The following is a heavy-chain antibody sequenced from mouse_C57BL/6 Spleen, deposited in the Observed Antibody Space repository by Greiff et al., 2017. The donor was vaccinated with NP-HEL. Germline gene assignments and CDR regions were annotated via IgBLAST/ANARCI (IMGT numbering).Heavy chain of an antibody. CDR3: SRGYGYFDV. CDR1: GFTFSNYW. J-gene: IGHJ1*03. V-gene: IGHV6-3*01. Sequence: EVMLVESGGGLVQPGGSMKLSCVASGFTFSNYWMNWVRQSPEKGLEWVAQIRLKSDNYATHYAESVKGRFTISRDDSKSSVYLQMNNLRAEDTGIYYCSRGYGYFDVWGTGTTVTVSS. CDR2: IRLKSDNYAT.